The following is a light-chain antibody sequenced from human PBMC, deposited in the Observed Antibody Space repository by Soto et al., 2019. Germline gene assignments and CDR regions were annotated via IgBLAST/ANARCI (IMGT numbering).Light chain of an antibody. Sequence: EIVLTQSPATLSVSPGERATLSCRASQSVSSNLAWYQQKPGQAPRLLIYDASNRATGIPARFSGSGSGTDFTLTISSLQAEDFGVYFCHQYNNWPPSTFGQGTRLEIK. V-gene: IGKV3D-15*01. CDR2: DAS. CDR3: HQYNNWPPST. J-gene: IGKJ5*01. CDR1: QSVSSN.